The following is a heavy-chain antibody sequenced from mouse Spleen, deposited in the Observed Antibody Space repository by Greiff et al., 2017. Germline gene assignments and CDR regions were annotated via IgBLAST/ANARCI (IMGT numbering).Heavy chain of an antibody. D-gene: IGHD4-1*01. CDR1: GISITTGNYR. J-gene: IGHJ2*01. CDR3: ARERGWDGYFDY. CDR2: IYYSGTI. V-gene: IGHV3-5*02. Sequence: EVKVEESGPGLVKPSQTVSLTCTVTGISITTGNYRWSWIRQFPGNKLEWIGYIYYSGTITYNPSLTSRTTITRDTSKNQFFLEMNSLTAEDTATYYCARERGWDGYFDYWGQGTTLTVSS.